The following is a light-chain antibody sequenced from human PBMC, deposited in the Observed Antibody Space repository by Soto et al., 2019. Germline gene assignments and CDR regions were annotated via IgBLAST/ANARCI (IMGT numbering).Light chain of an antibody. CDR3: QQLNSYPPT. CDR1: QSISFY. V-gene: IGKV1-9*01. CDR2: AAS. J-gene: IGKJ4*01. Sequence: DIQMTQSPSSLSASVGDRVTITCRASQSISFYLNWYQQKPGNAPKVLIYAASTLQSGVPSRFSGSGSGTEFTLTISSLQPEDFATYYCQQLNSYPPTFGGGTKVDIK.